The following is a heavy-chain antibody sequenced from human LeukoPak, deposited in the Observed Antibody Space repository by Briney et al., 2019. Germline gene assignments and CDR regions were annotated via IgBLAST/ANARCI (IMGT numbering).Heavy chain of an antibody. D-gene: IGHD5-18*01. V-gene: IGHV4-59*01. CDR2: IFYSGST. J-gene: IGHJ4*02. Sequence: PSETLSLTCTVSGGSISTYYWSWIRQPPGRGLEWIGYIFYSGSTNYNPSLKSRVTISLDTSKNQFSLKLSSVTAADTAVFYCARDSGYGDPFDYWGQGTLVTVSS. CDR1: GGSISTYY. CDR3: ARDSGYGDPFDY.